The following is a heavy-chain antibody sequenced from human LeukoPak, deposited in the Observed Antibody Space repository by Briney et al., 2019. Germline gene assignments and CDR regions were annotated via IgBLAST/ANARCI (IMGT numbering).Heavy chain of an antibody. CDR1: GGSISSSSYY. CDR2: IYYSGST. CDR3: ARVRGYCSGGSCLYYSSGWYYFDY. V-gene: IGHV4-39*07. J-gene: IGHJ4*02. D-gene: IGHD2-15*01. Sequence: SETLSLTCTVSGGSISSSSYYWGWIRQPPGKGLEWIGSIYYSGSTYYNPSLKSRVTISVDTSKNQFSLKLSSVTAADTAVYYCARVRGYCSGGSCLYYSSGWYYFDYWGQGTLVTVSS.